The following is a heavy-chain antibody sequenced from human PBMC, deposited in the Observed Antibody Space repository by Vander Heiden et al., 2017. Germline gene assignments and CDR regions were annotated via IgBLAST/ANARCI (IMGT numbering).Heavy chain of an antibody. CDR2: IYYSGST. CDR1: GVSISSGGYY. CDR3: ATLTYVYDTSGAPEDY. J-gene: IGHJ4*02. Sequence: QVQLQESGPGLVKPSQTLSLTCTVSGVSISSGGYYWSWIRQHPGKGLEWIGYIYYSGSTNYNPSLKSRITISVDTSKNQFSLKLSSVTAADTAVYYCATLTYVYDTSGAPEDYWGQGTLVTVSS. V-gene: IGHV4-31*03. D-gene: IGHD3-22*01.